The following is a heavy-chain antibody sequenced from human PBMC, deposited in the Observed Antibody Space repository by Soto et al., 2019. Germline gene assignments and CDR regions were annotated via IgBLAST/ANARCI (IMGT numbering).Heavy chain of an antibody. Sequence: SQTLSLTCAISGDSVSSNSAAWNWIRQPPSRGLEWLGRTYYRSKWYNDYAVSVKSRITINPDTSKNQFSLQLNSVTPEDTAVYYCARGTVDTAMVLDYWGQGTLVTVSS. D-gene: IGHD5-18*01. V-gene: IGHV6-1*01. CDR3: ARGTVDTAMVLDY. J-gene: IGHJ4*02. CDR2: TYYRSKWYN. CDR1: GDSVSSNSAA.